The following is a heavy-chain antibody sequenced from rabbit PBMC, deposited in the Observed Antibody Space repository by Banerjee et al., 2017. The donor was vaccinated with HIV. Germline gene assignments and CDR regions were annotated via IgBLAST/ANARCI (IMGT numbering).Heavy chain of an antibody. CDR2: IYAGSSGDT. CDR3: ARAVSSGWGGFFNL. Sequence: QSLEESGGDLVKPGASLTLTCTASGFSFSSSYWICWVRQAPGKGLEWIACIYAGSSGDTYYANWAKGRFTISKTSSTTVTLQMTSLTAADTATYFCARAVSSGWGGFFNLWGPGTLVTVS. J-gene: IGHJ4*01. CDR1: GFSFSSSYW. D-gene: IGHD4-1*01. V-gene: IGHV1S40*01.